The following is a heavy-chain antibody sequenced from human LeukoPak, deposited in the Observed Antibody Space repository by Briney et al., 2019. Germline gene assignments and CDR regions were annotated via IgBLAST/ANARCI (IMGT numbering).Heavy chain of an antibody. CDR1: GGTFNSYA. CDR3: AGRYFDWLLYSRSDAFDI. D-gene: IGHD3-9*01. V-gene: IGHV1-69*13. J-gene: IGHJ3*02. Sequence: RASVKVSCKASGGTFNSYAISWVRQAPGQGLEWMGGIIPIFGTANYAQKFQGRVTITADESTSTAYMELSSLRSEDTAVYYCAGRYFDWLLYSRSDAFDIWGQGTMVTVSS. CDR2: IIPIFGTA.